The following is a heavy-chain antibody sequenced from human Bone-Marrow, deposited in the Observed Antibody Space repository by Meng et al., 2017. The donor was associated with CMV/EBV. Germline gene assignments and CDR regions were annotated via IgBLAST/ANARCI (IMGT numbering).Heavy chain of an antibody. V-gene: IGHV1-2*02. CDR2: INPNSGGT. Sequence: ASVKVSCKASGYTFTGYYMHWVRQAPGQGLEWMGWINPNSGGTNYAQKFQGRVTMTRDTSISTAYMELSSLRSDDTAVYYCARHTGFTSGWFDFWGQGKLVNVAS. CDR3: ARHTGFTSGWFDF. D-gene: IGHD6-19*01. J-gene: IGHJ5*01. CDR1: GYTFTGYY.